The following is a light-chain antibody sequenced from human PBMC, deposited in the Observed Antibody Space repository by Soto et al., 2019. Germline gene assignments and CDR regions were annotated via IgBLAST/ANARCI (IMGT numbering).Light chain of an antibody. Sequence: DIVMTQSPDSLAVSLGERATDNCKSGQSVLYSSDNRNYLAWYQQKPGQSPKLLISWASTRESGVPDRFSGSGSGTDFTLTISSLQAEDVSVYFCQQYDTNPRTFGQGTNVEIK. CDR2: WAS. V-gene: IGKV4-1*01. CDR1: QSVLYSSDNRNY. J-gene: IGKJ1*01. CDR3: QQYDTNPRT.